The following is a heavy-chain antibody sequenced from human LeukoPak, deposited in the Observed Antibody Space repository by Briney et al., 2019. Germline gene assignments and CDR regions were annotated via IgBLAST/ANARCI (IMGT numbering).Heavy chain of an antibody. CDR2: ISYDGSNK. V-gene: IGHV3-30*03. Sequence: GGSLRLSCAASGFTFSSYGMHWVRQAPGKGLERVAAISYDGSNKYYADSVKGRFTISRDNSKNTLYLQMNSLRAEDTAVYYRVVGRSWYNYYGMDVWGKGTTVTVSS. J-gene: IGHJ6*04. D-gene: IGHD6-13*01. CDR1: GFTFSSYG. CDR3: VVGRSWYNYYGMDV.